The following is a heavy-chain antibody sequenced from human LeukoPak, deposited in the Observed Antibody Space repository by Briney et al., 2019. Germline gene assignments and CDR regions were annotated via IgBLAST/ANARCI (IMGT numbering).Heavy chain of an antibody. J-gene: IGHJ6*02. CDR3: AREYSGYDFLYYYYGMDV. V-gene: IGHV1-2*02. D-gene: IGHD5-12*01. Sequence: ASVKVSCKASGYTFTGYYMHWVRRAPGQGLEWMGWINPNSGGTNYAQKFQGRVTMTRDTSISTAYMELSRLRSDDTAVYYCAREYSGYDFLYYYYGMDVWGRGTTVTVSS. CDR1: GYTFTGYY. CDR2: INPNSGGT.